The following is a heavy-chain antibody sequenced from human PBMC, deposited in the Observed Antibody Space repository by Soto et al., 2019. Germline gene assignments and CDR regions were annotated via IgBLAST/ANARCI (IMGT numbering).Heavy chain of an antibody. D-gene: IGHD3-10*01. CDR1: GFTFNSYA. Sequence: QVQLVESGGGVVQAGTSLRLSCAASGFTFNSYALHWVRQAPGKGLEGVAIISYDGSKDYYADSVKGRFTISRDSSKNKLHLQMSSLRPADTAVYYCARDAGVKAWYIDNWGQGTRVTVSS. CDR3: ARDAGVKAWYIDN. J-gene: IGHJ4*02. V-gene: IGHV3-30*04. CDR2: ISYDGSKD.